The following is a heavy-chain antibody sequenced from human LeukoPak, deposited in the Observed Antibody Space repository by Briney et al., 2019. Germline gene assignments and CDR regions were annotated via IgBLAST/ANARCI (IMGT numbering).Heavy chain of an antibody. V-gene: IGHV4-39*01. CDR1: GASISGGTDY. J-gene: IGHJ4*02. D-gene: IGHD1-26*01. CDR2: SYYTGST. Sequence: PSETLSLTCSLPGASISGGTDYWGWVRQPPRKGLEWMVNSYYTGSTYDNPSPKSRFTISVDTSKNQFSLKLSSVTAADTAVYYCARRGGSGRAFDYWGQGTLGTVSS. CDR3: ARRGGSGRAFDY.